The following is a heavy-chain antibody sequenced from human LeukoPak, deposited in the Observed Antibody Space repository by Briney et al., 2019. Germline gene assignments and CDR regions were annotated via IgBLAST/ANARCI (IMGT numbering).Heavy chain of an antibody. J-gene: IGHJ4*02. V-gene: IGHV3-23*01. CDR3: ARPPYGAIDY. Sequence: GGSLRLSCAASAFTFSSYGMSWVRQAPGKGLEWVSAISASGGTSYYADSVKGRFTVSRDNSKDTLYLQMNSLRAEDTAVYYCARPPYGAIDYWGQGTLVTVSS. CDR2: ISASGGTS. CDR1: AFTFSSYG. D-gene: IGHD4-17*01.